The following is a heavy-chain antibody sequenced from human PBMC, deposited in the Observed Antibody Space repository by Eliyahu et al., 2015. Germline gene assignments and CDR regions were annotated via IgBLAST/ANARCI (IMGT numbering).Heavy chain of an antibody. CDR2: INHSGST. V-gene: IGHV4-34*01. D-gene: IGHD4-11*01. CDR3: ARGGATVTTLTYYYYYMDV. J-gene: IGHJ6*03. Sequence: IRQPPGKGLEWIGEINHSGSTNYNPSLKSRVTISVDTSKNQFSLKLSSVTAADTAVYYCARGGATVTTLTYYYYYMDVWGKGTTVTVSS.